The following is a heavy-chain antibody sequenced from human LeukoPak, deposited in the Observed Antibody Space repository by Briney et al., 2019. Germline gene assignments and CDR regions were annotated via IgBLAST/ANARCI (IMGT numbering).Heavy chain of an antibody. Sequence: SETLSLTCTVSGGSISSYYWSWIRQPAGKGLEWIGRIYTSGSTNYNPSLKSRVTMSVDTSKNQFSLKLSSVTAADTAVYYCARAWRYAYVCGSYQQNDAFDIWGQGTMVTVSS. V-gene: IGHV4-4*07. J-gene: IGHJ3*02. CDR1: GGSISSYY. CDR3: ARAWRYAYVCGSYQQNDAFDI. D-gene: IGHD3-16*01. CDR2: IYTSGST.